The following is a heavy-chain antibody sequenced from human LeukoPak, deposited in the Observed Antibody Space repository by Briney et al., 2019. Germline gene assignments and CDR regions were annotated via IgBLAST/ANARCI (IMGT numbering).Heavy chain of an antibody. V-gene: IGHV3-30*03. D-gene: IGHD4-11*01. CDR1: GFTFSSYG. CDR3: AREPMTSTLDY. Sequence: GGSLRLSCAASGFTFSSYGMHWVRQAPAKGLEWVAVISYDGSNKYYADSVKGRFTISRDNSKNTLYLQMNSLRAEDTAVYYCAREPMTSTLDYWGQGTLVTVSS. CDR2: ISYDGSNK. J-gene: IGHJ4*02.